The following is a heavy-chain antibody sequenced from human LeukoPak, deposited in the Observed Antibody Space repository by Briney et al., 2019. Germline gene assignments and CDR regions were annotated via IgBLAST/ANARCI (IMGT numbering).Heavy chain of an antibody. Sequence: GGSLRLSCAASGFTFSDYHMTWIRQAPGKGLEWLSYISISSGHTNYADSVKGRFTISRDSAKNSLYLQMNSLRIEDTAVYYCARDPGGVVYFDYWGQGTLVTVSS. CDR2: ISISSGHT. CDR1: GFTFSDYH. CDR3: ARDPGGVVYFDY. V-gene: IGHV3-11*06. D-gene: IGHD2-8*01. J-gene: IGHJ4*02.